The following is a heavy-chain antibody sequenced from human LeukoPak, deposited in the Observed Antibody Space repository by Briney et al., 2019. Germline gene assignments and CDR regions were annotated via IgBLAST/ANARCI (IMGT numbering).Heavy chain of an antibody. CDR3: AREGTPRAFDL. D-gene: IGHD1-14*01. V-gene: IGHV4-61*02. J-gene: IGHJ2*01. Sequence: SQTLSLTCTVSGGSISSGSYYWSWIRQPAGKGLEWIGRIYTSGSTNYNPSLKSRVTISVDTSKNQFSLKLSSVTAADTAVYYCAREGTPRAFDLWGRGTLVTVSS. CDR1: GGSISSGSYY. CDR2: IYTSGST.